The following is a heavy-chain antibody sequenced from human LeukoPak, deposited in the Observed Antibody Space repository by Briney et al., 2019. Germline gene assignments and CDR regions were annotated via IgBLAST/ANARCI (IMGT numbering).Heavy chain of an antibody. CDR1: GYTFSNYG. V-gene: IGHV1-18*01. CDR2: ISAYNGHT. D-gene: IGHD5-18*01. CDR3: ARAERTAITHDY. Sequence: ASVKVSCKASGYTFSNYGISWVRQAPGQGLEWMGWISAYNGHTNYAQKFQGRVTMTTDTSTSTAYMDLRSLTSGDTALYYCARAERTAITHDYWGQGTLVTVSS. J-gene: IGHJ4*02.